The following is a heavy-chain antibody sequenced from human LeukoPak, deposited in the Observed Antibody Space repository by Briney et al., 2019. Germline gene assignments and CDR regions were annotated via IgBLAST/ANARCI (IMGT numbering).Heavy chain of an antibody. D-gene: IGHD1-1*01. CDR3: ASTQSSIYFYYYYMDV. CDR1: GFTFSSYA. CDR2: ISTSGGST. Sequence: GGSLRLSCAASGFTFSSYAMSWVRQAPGKGLEWVSSISTSGGSTYYADSVKGRFTISRDNSKNTLYLQMNSLRAEDTAMYYCASTQSSIYFYYYYMDVWGKGTTVTVSS. J-gene: IGHJ6*03. V-gene: IGHV3-23*01.